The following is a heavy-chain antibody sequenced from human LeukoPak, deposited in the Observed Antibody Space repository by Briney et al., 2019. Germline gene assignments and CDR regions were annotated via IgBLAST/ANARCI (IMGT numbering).Heavy chain of an antibody. V-gene: IGHV3-21*01. Sequence: GGSLRLSCAASGFTFSSYSMNWVRQAPGKGLEWVSSISSSSSYIYYANSVKGRFTISRDNAKNSLYLQMNSLRAEDTAVYYCARRRSPSPIAAAGTVWYFDHWGQGTLVTVSS. J-gene: IGHJ4*02. D-gene: IGHD6-13*01. CDR3: ARRRSPSPIAAAGTVWYFDH. CDR1: GFTFSSYS. CDR2: ISSSSSYI.